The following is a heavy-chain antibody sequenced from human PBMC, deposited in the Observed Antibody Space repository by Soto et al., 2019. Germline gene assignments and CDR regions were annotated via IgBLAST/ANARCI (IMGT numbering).Heavy chain of an antibody. Sequence: SETLSLTCAVYGGSFSGYYWSWIRQPPGKGLEWIGEINDSGSTNYNPSLKSRVTISVDTSKNQFSLKLSSVTAADTAVYYCARLVVIGNWFDPWGQGTL. D-gene: IGHD2-8*02. CDR3: ARLVVIGNWFDP. V-gene: IGHV4-34*01. CDR1: GGSFSGYY. CDR2: INDSGST. J-gene: IGHJ5*02.